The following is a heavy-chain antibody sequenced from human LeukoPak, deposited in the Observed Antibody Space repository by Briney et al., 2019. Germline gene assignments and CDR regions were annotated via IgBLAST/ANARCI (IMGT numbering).Heavy chain of an antibody. D-gene: IGHD1-26*01. CDR1: GFTFSSYS. CDR3: AKGVAAGGSYYYYYGMDV. CDR2: ISSSSSYI. J-gene: IGHJ6*02. V-gene: IGHV3-21*04. Sequence: GSLRLSCAASGFTFSSYSMNWVRQAPGKGLEWVSSISSSSSYIYYADSVKGRFTISRDNAKNTLYVQMNSLRADDTAVYYCAKGVAAGGSYYYYYGMDVWGQGTTVTVSS.